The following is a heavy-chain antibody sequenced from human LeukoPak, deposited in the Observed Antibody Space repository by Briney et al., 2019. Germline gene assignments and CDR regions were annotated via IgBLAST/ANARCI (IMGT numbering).Heavy chain of an antibody. CDR1: GESLSGFY. Sequence: SETLSLTCAVYGESLSGFYWSWIRQPPGKGLEWIGSIYYSGSTYYNPSLKSRVTISVDTSKNQFSLKLSSVTAADTAVYYCARPLYGDYGYFDYWGQGTLVTVSS. V-gene: IGHV4-34*01. D-gene: IGHD4-17*01. J-gene: IGHJ4*02. CDR2: IYYSGST. CDR3: ARPLYGDYGYFDY.